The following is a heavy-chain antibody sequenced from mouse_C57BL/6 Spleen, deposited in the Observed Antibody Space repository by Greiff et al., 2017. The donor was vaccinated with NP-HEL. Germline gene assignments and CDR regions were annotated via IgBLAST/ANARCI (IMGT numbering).Heavy chain of an antibody. J-gene: IGHJ2*01. CDR1: GFTFSDYG. D-gene: IGHD1-3*01. Sequence: DVKLVESGGGLVKPGGSLKLSCAASGFTFSDYGMHWVRQAPEKGLEWVAYISSGSSTIYYADTVKGRFTISRDNAKNTLFLQMTSLRSEDTAMYYCARGYNRLFDYWGQGTTLTVSS. CDR2: ISSGSSTI. V-gene: IGHV5-17*01. CDR3: ARGYNRLFDY.